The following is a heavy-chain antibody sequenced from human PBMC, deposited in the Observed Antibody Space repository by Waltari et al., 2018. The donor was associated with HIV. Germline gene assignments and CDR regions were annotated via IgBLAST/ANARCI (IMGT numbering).Heavy chain of an antibody. CDR1: GFTFSDYA. CDR3: ARGLLEAAARTPSGY. J-gene: IGHJ4*01. Sequence: HVQLVESGGGVVQSGRSLRVSCAVSGFTFSDYAMHWVRRAPGKGLEWVAFVWSDGSIEDYAVSVRGRFNISRDNSKKMVFLQMTNVTTEDTGVYYCARGLLEAAARTPSGYWGHGTRVIVSS. V-gene: IGHV3-33*04. CDR2: VWSDGSIE. D-gene: IGHD1-1*01.